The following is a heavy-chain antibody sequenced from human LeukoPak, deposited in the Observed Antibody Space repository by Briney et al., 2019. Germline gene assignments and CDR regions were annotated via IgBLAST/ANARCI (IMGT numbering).Heavy chain of an antibody. CDR2: ISWNTASL. CDR1: GFTFDDYA. Sequence: GRSLRLSCAASGFTFDDYAMHWVRQAPGRGLEWVSGISWNTASLGYADSVKGRFTISRDNAKNSLYLQMNSLGAEDTALYYCAKATTSIAVAGPVDYWGQGTLVTVSS. V-gene: IGHV3-9*01. CDR3: AKATTSIAVAGPVDY. J-gene: IGHJ4*02. D-gene: IGHD6-19*01.